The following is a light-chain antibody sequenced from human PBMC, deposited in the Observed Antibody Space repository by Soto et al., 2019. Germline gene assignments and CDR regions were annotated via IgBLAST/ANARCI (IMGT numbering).Light chain of an antibody. Sequence: EIVLTQSPGTLSLSPGERSTLSCRTSKSVSNKYLAWYQQKPGQAPRLLIYGAYSRATGIPDRFSGSGSGTDFTLSISRLEPEDFAVYYCQQYSSLWTFGQGTKVDIK. CDR2: GAY. CDR1: KSVSNKY. CDR3: QQYSSLWT. J-gene: IGKJ1*01. V-gene: IGKV3-20*01.